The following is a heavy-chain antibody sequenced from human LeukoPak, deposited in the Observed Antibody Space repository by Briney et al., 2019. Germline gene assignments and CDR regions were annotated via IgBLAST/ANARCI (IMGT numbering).Heavy chain of an antibody. Sequence: ASVTVSCKASGYTFTGYYMHWVRQAPGQGLEWMGWINPNSGGTNYAQKFQGRVTMTRDTSISTAYMELSRLRSDDTAVYYCARGMTRGRVVEAFDIWGQGTMVTVSS. V-gene: IGHV1-2*02. D-gene: IGHD2-15*01. CDR1: GYTFTGYY. CDR2: INPNSGGT. CDR3: ARGMTRGRVVEAFDI. J-gene: IGHJ3*02.